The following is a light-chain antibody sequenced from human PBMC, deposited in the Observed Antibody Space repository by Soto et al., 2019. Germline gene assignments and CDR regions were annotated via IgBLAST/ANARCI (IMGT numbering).Light chain of an antibody. J-gene: IGLJ1*01. Sequence: QSVLTQPASVSGSPGQSITISCTGNSSAVGAYNFVSWYQHYPDKAPKVVIYDVANRPSGVSYRSSASKSGNTASLTISGLQAEDEADYYCMSFTSSNTYVFGTGTKVTVL. V-gene: IGLV2-14*03. CDR2: DVA. CDR3: MSFTSSNTYV. CDR1: SSAVGAYNF.